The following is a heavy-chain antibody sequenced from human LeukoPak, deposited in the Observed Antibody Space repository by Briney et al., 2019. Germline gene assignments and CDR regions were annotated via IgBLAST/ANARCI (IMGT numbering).Heavy chain of an antibody. Sequence: SETLSLTCTVSGGSISSSSYYWGWIRQPPGKGLEWIGSIYTSGSTNYNPSLKSRVTMSVDTSKNQFSLKLSSVTAADTAVYYCARRAGGYSHPYDYWGQGILVTVSS. V-gene: IGHV4-39*07. J-gene: IGHJ4*02. CDR1: GGSISSSSYY. CDR2: IYTSGST. CDR3: ARRAGGYSHPYDY. D-gene: IGHD4-23*01.